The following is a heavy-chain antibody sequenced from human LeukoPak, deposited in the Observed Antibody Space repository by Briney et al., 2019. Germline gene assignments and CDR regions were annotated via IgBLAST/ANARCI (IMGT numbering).Heavy chain of an antibody. D-gene: IGHD2-21*01. CDR3: ARGSLLDKGSFDY. J-gene: IGHJ4*02. CDR2: ISYDGSNK. Sequence: GGSLRLSCAASGFTFSSYAMHWVRQAPGKGLEWVAVISYDGSNKYYADSVKGRFAISRDNSKNTLYLQMNSLRAEDTAIYYRARGSLLDKGSFDYWGQGTLVTVSS. CDR1: GFTFSSYA. V-gene: IGHV3-30*07.